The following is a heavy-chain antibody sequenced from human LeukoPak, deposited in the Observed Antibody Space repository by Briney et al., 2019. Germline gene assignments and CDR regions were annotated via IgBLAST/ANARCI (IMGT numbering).Heavy chain of an antibody. CDR3: ARVPPIVVVAATENWFDP. Sequence: ASVKVSCKASGYTFTGYYMHWVRQAPGQGLEWMGWINPNSGGTNYAQKFQGRVTLTRDTPISTAYMELSRLRSDDPAVYYCARVPPIVVVAATENWFDPWGQGTLVTVSS. CDR2: INPNSGGT. D-gene: IGHD2-15*01. V-gene: IGHV1-2*02. CDR1: GYTFTGYY. J-gene: IGHJ5*02.